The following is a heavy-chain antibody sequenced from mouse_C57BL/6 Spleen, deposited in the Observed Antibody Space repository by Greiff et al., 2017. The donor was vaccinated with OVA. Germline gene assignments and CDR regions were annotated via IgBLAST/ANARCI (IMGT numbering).Heavy chain of an antibody. CDR2: IDPETGGT. Sequence: VQLQESGAELVRPGASVTLSCKASGYTFTDYEMHWVKQTPVHGLEWIGAIDPETGGTAYNQKFKGKAILTADKSSSTAYMELRSLTSEDSAVYYCTREKGDYWFAYWGQGTLVTVSA. CDR1: GYTFTDYE. V-gene: IGHV1-15*01. D-gene: IGHD2-4*01. CDR3: TREKGDYWFAY. J-gene: IGHJ3*01.